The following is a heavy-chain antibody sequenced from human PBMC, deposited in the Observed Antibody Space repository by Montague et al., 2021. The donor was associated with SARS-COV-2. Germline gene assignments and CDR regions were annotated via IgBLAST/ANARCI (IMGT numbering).Heavy chain of an antibody. V-gene: IGHV3-48*03. D-gene: IGHD2-2*01. CDR1: GFNFGVYE. CDR3: APSVPVADDS. J-gene: IGHJ5*01. CDR2: INGGSSVM. Sequence: SLRLSCAASGFNFGVYEMNWVRQTPGKGLEWVSYINGGSSVMYYADSVMGRFNISRDNAESSLYLQMNSLRAEDTAVYYCAPSVPVADDSWGQGTLVTVSS.